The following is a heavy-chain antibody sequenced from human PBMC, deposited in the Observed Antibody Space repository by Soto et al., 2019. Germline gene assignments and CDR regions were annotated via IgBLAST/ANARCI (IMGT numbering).Heavy chain of an antibody. Sequence: PGGSLRLSCAASGFTVSSKYMSWVRQAPGKGLEWVSLIQSGGTKYYADSVKGRFTISRDTSKNTLYLQMNSLRAEDTAVYYCARVAPGSSGYYYDLFDYWGQGTLVTVSS. CDR2: IQSGGTK. J-gene: IGHJ4*02. CDR3: ARVAPGSSGYYYDLFDY. D-gene: IGHD3-22*01. V-gene: IGHV3-66*01. CDR1: GFTVSSKY.